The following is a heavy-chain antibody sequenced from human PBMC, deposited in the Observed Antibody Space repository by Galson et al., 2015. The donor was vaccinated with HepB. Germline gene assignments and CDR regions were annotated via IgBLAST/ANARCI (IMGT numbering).Heavy chain of an antibody. D-gene: IGHD6-13*01. CDR2: ISWNSVNI. CDR3: TKAEVAAAGIYFYGMDV. V-gene: IGHV3-9*01. J-gene: IGHJ6*02. Sequence: SLRLSCAASGFTFDDYAMHWVRQVPGKGLEWVSGISWNSVNIVYADSVKGRFTISRDNAKNSVSLQMNSLRAEDTALYYCTKAEVAAAGIYFYGMDVWGQGTTVTVSS. CDR1: GFTFDDYA.